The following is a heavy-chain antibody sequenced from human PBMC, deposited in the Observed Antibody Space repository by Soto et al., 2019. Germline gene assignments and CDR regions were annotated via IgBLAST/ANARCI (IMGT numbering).Heavy chain of an antibody. J-gene: IGHJ5*02. V-gene: IGHV4-4*01. CDR2: IFQSGST. CDR3: ARGRGRYSSGWSWFDP. CDR1: GGTIRSPDW. D-gene: IGHD6-19*01. Sequence: ETLSLTCGVSGGTIRSPDWWTWVRQPPGKGREWIGEIFQSGSTNYTPSHESRVTISVDKSKNQFSLTLTSVTAADTAVYFCARGRGRYSSGWSWFDPWGQGILVTVSS.